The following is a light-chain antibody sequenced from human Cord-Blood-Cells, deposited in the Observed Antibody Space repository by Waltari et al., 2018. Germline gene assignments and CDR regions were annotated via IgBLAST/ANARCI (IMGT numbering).Light chain of an antibody. CDR1: SRDVGGYTH. CDR3: SSYTSSSTLV. V-gene: IGLV2-14*01. J-gene: IGLJ2*01. CDR2: DVS. Sequence: QSALTQPASVSGSPGQSITISCTGTSRDVGGYTHVSWYQQHPGQAPKLLIYDVSNRPSGVSNRFSGSKSGNTASLTISGLQAEDEADYYCSSYTSSSTLVFGGGTKLTVL.